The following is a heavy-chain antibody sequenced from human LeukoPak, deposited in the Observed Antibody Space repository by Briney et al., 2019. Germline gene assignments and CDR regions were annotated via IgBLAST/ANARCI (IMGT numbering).Heavy chain of an antibody. V-gene: IGHV4-59*01. CDR1: GGSISSYY. D-gene: IGHD3-3*01. J-gene: IGHJ5*01. Sequence: PAETLSLTCTVSGGSISSYYWSWIRQPPGKGLEWIGYINYSGNTKHYPSLKSRVTISEDTSKNQFSLKLNSVTAADTAVYYCARGRNLEWFDYWGQGTLVTVSS. CDR3: ARGRNLEWFDY. CDR2: INYSGNT.